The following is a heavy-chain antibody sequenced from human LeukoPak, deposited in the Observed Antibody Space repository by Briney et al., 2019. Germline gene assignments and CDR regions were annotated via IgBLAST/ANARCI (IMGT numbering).Heavy chain of an antibody. J-gene: IGHJ4*02. CDR2: ISYDGSNK. D-gene: IGHD2-2*01. CDR1: GFTFSSYG. Sequence: PGRSLRLSCAASGFTFSSYGMHWVRQAPGKGLEWVAVISYDGSNKYYADSVKGRFTISRDNAKNSLYLQMNSLRAEDMALYYCAKEAHCSSTSCHFDSWGQGTLVTVSS. CDR3: AKEAHCSSTSCHFDS. V-gene: IGHV3-30*18.